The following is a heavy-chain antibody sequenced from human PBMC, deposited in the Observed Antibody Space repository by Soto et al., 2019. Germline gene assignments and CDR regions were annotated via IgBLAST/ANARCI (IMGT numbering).Heavy chain of an antibody. Sequence: GWSLRLSCAASGFTFSSYAMHWVRQAPGKGLEWVAVISYDGSNKYYADSVKGRFTISRDNSKNTLYLQMNSLRAEDTAVYYCARDRAMVRGVFLDYWGQGTLVTAPQ. J-gene: IGHJ4*02. V-gene: IGHV3-30-3*01. CDR2: ISYDGSNK. D-gene: IGHD3-10*01. CDR3: ARDRAMVRGVFLDY. CDR1: GFTFSSYA.